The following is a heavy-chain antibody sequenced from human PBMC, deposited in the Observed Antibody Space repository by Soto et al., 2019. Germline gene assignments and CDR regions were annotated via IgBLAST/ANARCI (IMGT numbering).Heavy chain of an antibody. CDR1: GFTFSAYG. V-gene: IGHV3-7*01. Sequence: EVQLVESGGGLVQPGGSLRLSCAASGFTFSAYGMSWVRQTPGKGLEWVANIKHDGSEKYYVDSVKGRFTISRDNAKNSLFLEMNSLRAEDTAVFYCAIITRGFSMDVWGQGTTVTVSS. J-gene: IGHJ6*02. CDR3: AIITRGFSMDV. D-gene: IGHD1-20*01. CDR2: IKHDGSEK.